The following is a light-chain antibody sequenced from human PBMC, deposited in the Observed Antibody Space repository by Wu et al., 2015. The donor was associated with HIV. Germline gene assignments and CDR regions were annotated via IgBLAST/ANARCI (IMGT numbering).Light chain of an antibody. CDR3: QQYNSYQET. CDR2: HAS. Sequence: DILMTQSPSTLSASVGDRVTITCRASQGITRWLAWYQQKPGKAPKLLIYHASTLESGVPSRFSGSGSGTEFTLTISSLQPDDFATYYCQQYNSYQETFGQGTKVEIK. J-gene: IGKJ1*01. CDR1: QGITRW. V-gene: IGKV1-5*03.